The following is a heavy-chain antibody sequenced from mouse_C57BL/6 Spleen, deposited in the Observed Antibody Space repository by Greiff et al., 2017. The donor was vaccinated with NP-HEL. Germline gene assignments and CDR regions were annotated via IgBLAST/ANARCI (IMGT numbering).Heavy chain of an antibody. CDR2: IRLKSDNYAT. D-gene: IGHD2-4*01. CDR1: GFTFSNYW. J-gene: IGHJ4*01. Sequence: EVKLMESGGGLVQPGGSMKLSCVASGFTFSNYWMNWVRQSPEKGLEWVAQIRLKSDNYATHYAESVKGRFIISRDDSKSSVYLQMNNLRAEDTGIYYCTAYDYLGDYYAMDYWGQGTSVTVSS. V-gene: IGHV6-3*01. CDR3: TAYDYLGDYYAMDY.